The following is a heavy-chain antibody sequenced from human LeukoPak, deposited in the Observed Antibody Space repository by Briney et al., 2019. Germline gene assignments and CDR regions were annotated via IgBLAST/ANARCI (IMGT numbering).Heavy chain of an antibody. CDR1: GFTFSSYA. D-gene: IGHD4-17*01. V-gene: IGHV3-30*04. J-gene: IGHJ4*02. CDR3: AKPRGTTVTTDFDC. CDR2: ISYDGSNK. Sequence: GGSLRLSCAASGFTFSSYAMHWVRQAPGKGLEWVAVISYDGSNKYYADSVKGRFTISRDNSKNTLYLQMNSLRTEDTAVYYCAKPRGTTVTTDFDCWGRGTLVTVSS.